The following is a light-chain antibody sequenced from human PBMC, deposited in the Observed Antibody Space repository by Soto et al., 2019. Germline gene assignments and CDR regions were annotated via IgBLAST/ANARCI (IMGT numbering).Light chain of an antibody. CDR3: QQYDNLWT. CDR1: QDISNY. CDR2: DAS. Sequence: DIHMTQSPSSLSASVGDRVTITCQASQDISNYLNWYQQKPGKAPKLLIYDASNLETGVPSRFSGSGSGTDFTFTISSLQPEDIATYYCQQYDNLWTFGQGTKVDI. V-gene: IGKV1-33*01. J-gene: IGKJ1*01.